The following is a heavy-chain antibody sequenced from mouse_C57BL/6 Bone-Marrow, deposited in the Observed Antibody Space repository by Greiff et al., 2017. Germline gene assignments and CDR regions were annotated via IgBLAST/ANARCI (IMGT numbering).Heavy chain of an antibody. V-gene: IGHV1-59*01. CDR1: GYTFTSYW. CDR3: ASGGAWFAY. J-gene: IGHJ3*01. CDR2: IDPSDSYT. Sequence: VQLQQPGAELVRPGTSVKLSCKASGYTFTSYWQHWVKQRPGQGLEWIGVIDPSDSYTNYNQKFKGKATLTVDTSSSTADMQLSSLTAEDSAVYYCASGGAWFAYWGQGTLVTVSA.